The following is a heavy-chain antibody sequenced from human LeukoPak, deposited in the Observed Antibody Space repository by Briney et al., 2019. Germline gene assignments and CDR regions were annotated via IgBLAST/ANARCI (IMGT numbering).Heavy chain of an antibody. J-gene: IGHJ4*02. Sequence: ASVKVSCKASGYTFTSYYMHWVRQAPGQGLEWMGIINPSGGSTSYAQKFQGRVTITADESTSTAYMELSSLRSEDTAVYYCARGGGITYYDYVWGSYRHNSFDYWGQGTLVTVSS. CDR3: ARGGGITYYDYVWGSYRHNSFDY. CDR2: INPSGGST. CDR1: GYTFTSYY. V-gene: IGHV1-46*01. D-gene: IGHD3-16*02.